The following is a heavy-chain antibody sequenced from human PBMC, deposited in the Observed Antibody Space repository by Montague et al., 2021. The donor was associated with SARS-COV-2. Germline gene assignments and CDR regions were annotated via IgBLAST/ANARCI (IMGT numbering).Heavy chain of an antibody. Sequence: SETLSLTCTVSGGSIRNYYWSWIRQPPGRGLEWIGYIYYSGSTDYSPSLKSRVTISLDTSKNQFSLKVTSVTAADTAVYYCARGGGYYNYGLDVWGQGTLVTVSS. CDR3: ARGGGYYNYGLDV. CDR1: GGSIRNYY. CDR2: IYYSGST. J-gene: IGHJ6*02. D-gene: IGHD3-22*01. V-gene: IGHV4-59*01.